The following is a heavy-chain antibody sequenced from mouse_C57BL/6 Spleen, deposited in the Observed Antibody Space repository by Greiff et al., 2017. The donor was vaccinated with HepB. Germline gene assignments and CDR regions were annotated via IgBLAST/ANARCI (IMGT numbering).Heavy chain of an antibody. CDR2: ISRGSSTI. Sequence: DVKLVESGGGLVKPGGSLKLSCAASGFTFSDYGMHWVRQAPEKGLEWVAYISRGSSTIYYADTVKGRFTISRDNAKNTLFLQMTSLRSEDTAMYYCASFSWAWFAYWGQGTLVTVSA. D-gene: IGHD1-1*01. CDR1: GFTFSDYG. CDR3: ASFSWAWFAY. V-gene: IGHV5-17*01. J-gene: IGHJ3*01.